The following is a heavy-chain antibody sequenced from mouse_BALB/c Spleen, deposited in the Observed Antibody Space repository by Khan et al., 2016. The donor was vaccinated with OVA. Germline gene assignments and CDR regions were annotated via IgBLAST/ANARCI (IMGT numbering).Heavy chain of an antibody. Sequence: VQLKESGPGLLKPSQSLSLTCTVSGFSITSDYVWYLLRHPPKNKLELMAYISYSGTTSYRQNAGSRRSITRDTYKNQFFVQLKSVTNDETATYYCSSGRLLRRYPDYFDYWGQGTTVTVSS. D-gene: IGHD1-1*01. CDR2: ISYSGTT. J-gene: IGHJ2*01. CDR1: GFSITSDYV. CDR3: SSGRLLRRYPDYFDY. V-gene: IGHV3-2*02.